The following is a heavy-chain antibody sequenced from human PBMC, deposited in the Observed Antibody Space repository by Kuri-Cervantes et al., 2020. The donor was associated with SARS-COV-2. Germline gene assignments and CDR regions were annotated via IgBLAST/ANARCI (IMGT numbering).Heavy chain of an antibody. CDR2: IYYSGST. V-gene: IGHV4-39*07. D-gene: IGHD6-6*01. CDR3: ARETSTYGSSIDY. CDR1: GGSISSSSYY. J-gene: IGHJ4*02. Sequence: SETLSLTCTVSGGSISSSSYYWGWIRQPPGKGLEWIGSIYYSGSTYYNPSLKSRVTISVDRSKNQFSLKLSSVTAADTAVYYCARETSTYGSSIDYWGQGTLVTVSS.